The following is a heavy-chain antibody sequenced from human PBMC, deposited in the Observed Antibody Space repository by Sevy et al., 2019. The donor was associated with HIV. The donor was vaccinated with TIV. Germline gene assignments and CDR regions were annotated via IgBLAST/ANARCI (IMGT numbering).Heavy chain of an antibody. J-gene: IGHJ4*02. CDR2: IYYSGST. D-gene: IGHD3-16*01. Sequence: SETLSLTCTVSGGSISSSSYYWGWIRQPPGKGLEWIGSIYYSGSTYYNPSLKSRFTISVDTSKNQFSLKLSSVTAADTAVYYCARHRRRGRASPFDYWGQGTLVTVSS. CDR1: GGSISSSSYY. V-gene: IGHV4-39*01. CDR3: ARHRRRGRASPFDY.